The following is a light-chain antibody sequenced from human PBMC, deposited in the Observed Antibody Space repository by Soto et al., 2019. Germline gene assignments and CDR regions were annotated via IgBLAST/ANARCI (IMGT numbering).Light chain of an antibody. Sequence: IEMTQSPATVSVSLGERATLSCRASRSVSSNFAWYQQKPGQAPRLLIYGASTRASDVPVRFSGSGSGTEFTLTISSLQSEDFAVYYCQQYNSWPRTFGQGTKVEIK. CDR1: RSVSSN. CDR3: QQYNSWPRT. V-gene: IGKV3-15*01. J-gene: IGKJ1*01. CDR2: GAS.